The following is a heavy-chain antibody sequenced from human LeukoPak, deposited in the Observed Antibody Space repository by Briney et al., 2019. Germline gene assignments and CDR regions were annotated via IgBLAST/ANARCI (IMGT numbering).Heavy chain of an antibody. CDR2: VDPEDGET. CDR1: GYTFTDYY. J-gene: IGHJ4*02. V-gene: IGHV1-69-2*01. CDR3: ATGTITFGGVIENDY. Sequence: ASVKISCKVSGYTFTDYYMHWVQQAPGKGLERMGLVDPEDGETIYAEKFQGRVTITADTSTDTAYMELSSLRSEDTAVYYCATGTITFGGVIENDYWGQGTLVTVSS. D-gene: IGHD3-16*02.